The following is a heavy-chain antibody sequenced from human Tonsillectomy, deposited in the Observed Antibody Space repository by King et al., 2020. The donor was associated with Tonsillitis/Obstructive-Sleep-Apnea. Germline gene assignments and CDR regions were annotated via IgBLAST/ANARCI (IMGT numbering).Heavy chain of an antibody. Sequence: VPLVSSGGGLVQPGRSLRLSCTASGFMFADYALHWVRPAPGQGLEWVSGISWSRGRIGYADSVKGRFTISTDNAKHSLYRQMHSLRAEATAVEDGAKEAGSSSGDDTGGGDGGGKGTRGT. D-gene: IGHD6-13*01. CDR2: ISWSRGRI. V-gene: IGHV3-9*01. J-gene: IGHJ6*03. CDR3: AKEAGSSSGDDTGGGDG. CDR1: GFMFADYA.